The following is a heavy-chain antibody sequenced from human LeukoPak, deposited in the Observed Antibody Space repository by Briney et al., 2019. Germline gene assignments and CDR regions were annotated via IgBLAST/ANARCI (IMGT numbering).Heavy chain of an antibody. CDR3: ARDSPEYYYDSSGYYSHYMDV. J-gene: IGHJ6*03. D-gene: IGHD3-22*01. CDR2: INTNSGGT. V-gene: IGHV1-2*02. CDR1: GYTFTVYY. Sequence: ASVTVSCTASGYTFTVYYMHWVRQAPGQGLEWMGWINTNSGGTNYAQKFQGRVTITRDTSISTAYMELSRLRSDDTAVYYCARDSPEYYYDSSGYYSHYMDVWGKGTTVTISS.